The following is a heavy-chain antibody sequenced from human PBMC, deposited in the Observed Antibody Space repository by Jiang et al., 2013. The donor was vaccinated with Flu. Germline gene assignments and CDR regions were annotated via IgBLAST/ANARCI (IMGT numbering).Heavy chain of an antibody. Sequence: KPTQTLTLTCTFSGFSLSTSGVGVGWIRQPPGKALEWLALIYWDDDKRYSPSLKSRLTITKDTSKNQVVLTMTNMDPVDTATYYCAHSGDYDFWSGSEVDWFDPWGQGTLVTVSS. V-gene: IGHV2-5*02. J-gene: IGHJ5*02. D-gene: IGHD3-3*01. CDR1: GFSLSTSGVG. CDR2: IYWDDDK. CDR3: AHSGDYDFWSGSEVDWFDP.